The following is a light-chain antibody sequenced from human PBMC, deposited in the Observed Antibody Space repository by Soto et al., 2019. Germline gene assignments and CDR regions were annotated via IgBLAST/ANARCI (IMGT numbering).Light chain of an antibody. CDR3: QQYNEL. CDR1: QNINNW. V-gene: IGKV1-5*01. Sequence: IQMTQSPSTLSASVGDRVTITCRASQNINNWLAWYQHKAGKAPKLLIYDASSLKSGVPSRFSGSGSGTEFTLTIASLQPDDSATYYCQQYNELFGQGTQLEIK. J-gene: IGKJ2*01. CDR2: DAS.